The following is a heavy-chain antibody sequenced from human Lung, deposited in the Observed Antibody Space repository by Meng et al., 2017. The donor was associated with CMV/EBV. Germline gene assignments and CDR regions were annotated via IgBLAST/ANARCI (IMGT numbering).Heavy chain of an antibody. D-gene: IGHD6-19*01. Sequence: GESXKISCVASGLTFSSHPMTWVRQAPGKGLEWVSSISGSGGSTYSADSVQGRFTISRDNSKNTLYLQMSALRDEDTALYYCAGGGPVAGKNWFDRWGQGTLVTVSS. CDR1: GLTFSSHP. J-gene: IGHJ5*02. CDR3: AGGGPVAGKNWFDR. V-gene: IGHV3-23*01. CDR2: ISGSGGST.